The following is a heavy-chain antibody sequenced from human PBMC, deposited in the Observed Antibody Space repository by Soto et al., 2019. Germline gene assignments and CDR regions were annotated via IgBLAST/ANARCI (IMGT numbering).Heavy chain of an antibody. CDR3: TRDQSQSTVEYWFDP. D-gene: IGHD4-4*01. V-gene: IGHV3-49*03. CDR1: GFTFGDYA. J-gene: IGHJ5*02. Sequence: PGGSLRLSCTASGFTFGDYAMSWFRQAPGKGLEWVGFIRSKAYGGTTEYAASVKGRFTISRDDSKSIAYLQMNSLKTEDTAVYYCTRDQSQSTVEYWFDPWGQGTLVTVSS. CDR2: IRSKAYGGTT.